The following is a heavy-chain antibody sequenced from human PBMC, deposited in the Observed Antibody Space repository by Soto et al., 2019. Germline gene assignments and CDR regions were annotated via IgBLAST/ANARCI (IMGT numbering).Heavy chain of an antibody. V-gene: IGHV3-66*01. CDR3: AREIGRGAAQTNYMDV. J-gene: IGHJ6*03. CDR2: IYSGGGT. D-gene: IGHD6-6*01. CDR1: GFTVSSNY. Sequence: EVQLVESGGGLVQPGGYLRLSCAASGFTVSSNYMSWVRQAPGKGLEWVSVIYSGGGTFYADSVKGRFTISRDNSKNTVYLQMNSLRAEDAGVYYCAREIGRGAAQTNYMDVWGKGTTVTVS.